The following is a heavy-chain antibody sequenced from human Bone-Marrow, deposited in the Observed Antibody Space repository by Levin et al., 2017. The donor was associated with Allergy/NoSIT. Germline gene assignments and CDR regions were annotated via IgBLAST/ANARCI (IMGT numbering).Heavy chain of an antibody. J-gene: IGHJ1*01. CDR2: IYHSGST. CDR1: GGYISSYY. Sequence: SQTLSLTCSVSGGYISSYYWSWIRQPPGKGLEWIAYIYHSGSTNYNPSLKSRVTISVDRSKKQFSLKLNSVTAADTAVYYCAGGVGTTHFQHWGKGNLVTVSS. CDR3: AGGVGTTHFQH. V-gene: IGHV4-59*01. D-gene: IGHD3-16*01.